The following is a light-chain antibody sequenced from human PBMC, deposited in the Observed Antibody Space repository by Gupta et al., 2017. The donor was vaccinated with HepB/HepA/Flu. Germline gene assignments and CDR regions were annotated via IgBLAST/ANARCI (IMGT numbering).Light chain of an antibody. CDR2: DAS. J-gene: IGKJ5*01. V-gene: IGKV3-20*01. CDR1: QSVDSTY. CDR3: QQWRGEHPLMT. Sequence: ERVLPQSPGTLSLSPGESAPISCRARQSVDSTYSAWYQQKPGQAPRLRSCDASNRLTGVTHRFSGSGEAADVTVTSSRRMAAEFEVYYGQQWRGEHPLMTCGQGTRL.